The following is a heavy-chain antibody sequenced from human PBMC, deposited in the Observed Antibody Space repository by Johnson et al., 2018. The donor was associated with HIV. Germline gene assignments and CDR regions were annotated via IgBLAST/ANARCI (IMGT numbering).Heavy chain of an antibody. J-gene: IGHJ3*02. Sequence: VQLVESGGGVVQPGRSLRLSCAASGFTFSSYAMHWVRQAPGKGLEWVAVISYDGSNKYYADSVKGRFTISRDNSKNTLYLQMNSLRADDTAVYYCARWGEQQLVNAFDIWGQGTMVTVSS. CDR2: ISYDGSNK. CDR3: ARWGEQQLVNAFDI. V-gene: IGHV3-30*04. CDR1: GFTFSSYA. D-gene: IGHD6-13*01.